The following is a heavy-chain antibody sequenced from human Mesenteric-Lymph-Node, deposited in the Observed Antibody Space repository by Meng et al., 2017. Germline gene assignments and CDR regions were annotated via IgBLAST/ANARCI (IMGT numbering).Heavy chain of an antibody. Sequence: GESLKISCAASGFTFDDYTMHWVRQAPGKGLEWVSVIYSGGSTYYADSVKGRFTISRHNSKNTLYLQMNSLKAEGTAVYYCARDHRSSCTNGVCYTRYYYGMDVWGQGTTVTVSS. CDR3: ARDHRSSCTNGVCYTRYYYGMDV. V-gene: IGHV3-53*04. D-gene: IGHD2-8*01. CDR2: IYSGGST. J-gene: IGHJ6*02. CDR1: GFTFDDYT.